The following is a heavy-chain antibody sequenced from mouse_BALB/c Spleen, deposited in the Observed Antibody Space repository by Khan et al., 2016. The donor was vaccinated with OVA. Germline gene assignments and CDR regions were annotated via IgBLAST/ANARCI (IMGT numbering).Heavy chain of an antibody. D-gene: IGHD2-1*01. V-gene: IGHV3-1*02. Sequence: EVQLQESGPDLVKPSQSLSLTCTVTGYSITSGYSWHWIRQFPGNKLEWMGYIYHSGTINYNPSPKRRFSITRDTSKNLFFLQLNSVTTEDTATYYCARDGNYMDYWGQGTSVTVSS. CDR3: ARDGNYMDY. CDR2: IYHSGTI. CDR1: GYSITSGYS. J-gene: IGHJ4*01.